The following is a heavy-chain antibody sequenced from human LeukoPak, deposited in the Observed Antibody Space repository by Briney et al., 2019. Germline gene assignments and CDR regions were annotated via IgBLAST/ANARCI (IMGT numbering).Heavy chain of an antibody. V-gene: IGHV3-23*01. J-gene: IGHJ4*02. CDR2: ISGSGGST. CDR3: AKRVAVAGNGDY. CDR1: GLTFSSYA. D-gene: IGHD6-19*01. Sequence: GGSLRLSCAASGLTFSSYAMSWVRQAPGKGLEWVSAISGSGGSTYYADSVKGRFTISRDNSKNTLYLQMNSLRAEDTAVYYCAKRVAVAGNGDYWGQGTLVTVSS.